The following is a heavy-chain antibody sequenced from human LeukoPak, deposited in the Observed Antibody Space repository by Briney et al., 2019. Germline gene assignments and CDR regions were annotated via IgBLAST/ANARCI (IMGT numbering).Heavy chain of an antibody. CDR2: INSDGSST. V-gene: IGHV3-74*01. D-gene: IGHD2-21*02. Sequence: PGGSLRLSCAASGFTFSSYWMHWVRQAPGKGLVWVSRINSDGSSTSYADSVKGRFTISRDNAKNTLYLQMNSLRAEDTAVYYCARDRAYCGGDCYPTLGYWGQGTLVTVSS. CDR1: GFTFSSYW. CDR3: ARDRAYCGGDCYPTLGY. J-gene: IGHJ4*02.